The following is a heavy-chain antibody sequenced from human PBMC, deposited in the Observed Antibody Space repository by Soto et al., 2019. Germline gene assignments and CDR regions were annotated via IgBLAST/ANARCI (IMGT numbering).Heavy chain of an antibody. CDR1: GFIFGDDW. CDR3: VAGSPFEY. D-gene: IGHD1-26*01. V-gene: IGHV3-15*02. Sequence: DVQLEDSGGAWVRPGGSLRLSCTGSGFIFGDDWLSWVRQAPGKGLEWVARVTRRTDGETTDYAAPVTGRFTISRDVSKPTVYLQMNSLKIEDTGIYYCVAGSPFEYWGQGTLVTVSS. J-gene: IGHJ4*02. CDR2: VTRRTDGETT.